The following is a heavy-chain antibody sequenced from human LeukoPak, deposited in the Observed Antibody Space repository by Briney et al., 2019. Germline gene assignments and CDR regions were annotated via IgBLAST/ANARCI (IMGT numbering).Heavy chain of an antibody. CDR2: ISASGVGT. V-gene: IGHV3-23*01. CDR1: GFTFSTYV. D-gene: IGHD3-10*01. Sequence: GGSLRLSCAASGFTFSTYVVSWVRQAPGKGLEWVSTISASGVGTYYADSVKARFTVSRDNSKNTLYLQMNSLRAEDTAVYFCANLRGSGSSYFDSWGQGALVTVSS. J-gene: IGHJ4*02. CDR3: ANLRGSGSSYFDS.